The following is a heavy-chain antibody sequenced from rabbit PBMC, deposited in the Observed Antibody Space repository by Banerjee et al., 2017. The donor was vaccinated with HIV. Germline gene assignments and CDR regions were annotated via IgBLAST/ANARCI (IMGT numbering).Heavy chain of an antibody. D-gene: IGHD6-1*01. Sequence: SGFSFSNKYVMCWVRQAPGKGLEWIACIDAGSGTTYYANWAKGRFAISKTSSTTVTLQMTSLTAADTATYFCARREGYAGYPFAMFNLWGPGTLVTVS. CDR3: ARREGYAGYPFAMFNL. CDR1: GFSFSNKYV. CDR2: IDAGSGTT. J-gene: IGHJ4*01. V-gene: IGHV1S40*01.